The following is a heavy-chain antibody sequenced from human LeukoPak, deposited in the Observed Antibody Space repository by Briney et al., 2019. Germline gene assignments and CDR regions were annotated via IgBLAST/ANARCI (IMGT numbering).Heavy chain of an antibody. V-gene: IGHV4-4*07. D-gene: IGHD1-26*01. CDR1: GASITTYY. CDR3: ARDILDVGATHYFDY. CDR2: IHSSGSA. Sequence: KPSETLSLTCTVSGASITTYYWGWIRQPPGKGLEYICQIHSSGSANYNPSLKSRVAMSLDASKNQFSLTVSSVTAADTAIYYCARDILDVGATHYFDYWGQGSLLTVSS. J-gene: IGHJ4*02.